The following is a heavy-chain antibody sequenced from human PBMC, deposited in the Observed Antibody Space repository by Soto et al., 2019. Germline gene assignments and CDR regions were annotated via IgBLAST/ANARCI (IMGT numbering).Heavy chain of an antibody. CDR1: GYTFTGYY. CDR3: AFFSAAGTPIDY. Sequence: QVQLVQSGAEVRKPGASVKVSCKASGYTFTGYYMHWVRQAPGQGLEWMGWINPNSGGTNFAQQFLGRVTMTRDTSISTAYMELSRLRSDDTAVYYCAFFSAAGTPIDYCGQGTLVTVSS. CDR2: INPNSGGT. J-gene: IGHJ4*02. V-gene: IGHV1-2*02. D-gene: IGHD6-13*01.